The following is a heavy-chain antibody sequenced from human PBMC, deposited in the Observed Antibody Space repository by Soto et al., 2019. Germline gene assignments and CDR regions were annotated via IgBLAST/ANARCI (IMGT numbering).Heavy chain of an antibody. CDR1: GFTFSSYW. CDR3: ARGLGYCSGGSCYEIDY. V-gene: IGHV3-74*01. Sequence: EVQLVESGGGLVQPGGSLRLSCGASGFTFSSYWMHWVRQAPGKGLVWVSRIKSDGSSTSYADSVKGRFTISRDNAKNTLYLQMNSLSAEDTAVYYCARGLGYCSGGSCYEIDYWGQGTLVTVSS. D-gene: IGHD2-15*01. CDR2: IKSDGSST. J-gene: IGHJ4*02.